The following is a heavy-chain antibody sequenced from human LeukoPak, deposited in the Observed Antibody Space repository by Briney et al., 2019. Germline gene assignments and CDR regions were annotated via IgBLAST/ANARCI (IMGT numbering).Heavy chain of an antibody. CDR3: ASLCSGGSCYLESGWFDP. Sequence: PSETLSLTCAVSGYSISSGYYWGWIRQPPGKGLEWIGTIYHSGTTYYNPSLKSRVTISVDKSKNQFSLKLISVTAADTAVYYCASLCSGGSCYLESGWFDPWGQGTLVTVPS. V-gene: IGHV4-38-2*01. D-gene: IGHD2-15*01. J-gene: IGHJ5*02. CDR2: IYHSGTT. CDR1: GYSISSGYY.